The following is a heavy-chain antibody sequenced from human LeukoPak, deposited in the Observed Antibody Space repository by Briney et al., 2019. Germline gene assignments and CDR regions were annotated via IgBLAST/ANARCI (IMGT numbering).Heavy chain of an antibody. J-gene: IGHJ4*02. CDR3: ARDGPYSGSYDFDY. Sequence: GGSLRLSCAASGFTFSSYEMNWVRQAPGKGLEWVSYIDSSGSTIYYADSVKGRFTISRDNAKNSLYLQMNSLRAEDTAVYYCARDGPYSGSYDFDYWGQGTLVTVSS. D-gene: IGHD1-26*01. CDR1: GFTFSSYE. CDR2: IDSSGSTI. V-gene: IGHV3-48*03.